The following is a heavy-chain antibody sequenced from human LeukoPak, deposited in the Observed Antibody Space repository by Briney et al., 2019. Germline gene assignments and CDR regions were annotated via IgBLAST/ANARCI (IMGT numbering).Heavy chain of an antibody. CDR2: ISYDGSNK. CDR1: GFTFSSYG. CDR3: AKEAYDSSGYLGYFDY. V-gene: IGHV3-30*18. D-gene: IGHD3-22*01. J-gene: IGHJ4*02. Sequence: PGGSLRLPCAASGFTFSSYGMHWVRQAPGKGLEWVAVISYDGSNKYYADSVKGRFTISRDNSKNTLYLQMNSLRAEDTAVYYCAKEAYDSSGYLGYFDYWGQGTLVTVSS.